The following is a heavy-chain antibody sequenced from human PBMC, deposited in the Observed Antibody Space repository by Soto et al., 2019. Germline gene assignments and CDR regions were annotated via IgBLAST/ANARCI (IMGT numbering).Heavy chain of an antibody. J-gene: IGHJ4*02. D-gene: IGHD4-17*01. CDR3: AKEDTETTLYYFDY. V-gene: IGHV3-30*18. CDR1: GFTFSSYG. CDR2: ISYDGSNK. Sequence: HPGGSLRLSCAASGFTFSSYGMHWVRQAPGKGLEWVAVISYDGSNKYYADSVKGRFTISRDNSKNTLYLQMNSLRAEDTAVYYCAKEDTETTLYYFDYWGQGTLVTVSS.